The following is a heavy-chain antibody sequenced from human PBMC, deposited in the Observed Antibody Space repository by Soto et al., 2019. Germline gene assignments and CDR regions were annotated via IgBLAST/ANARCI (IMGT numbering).Heavy chain of an antibody. CDR2: IYYSGST. CDR3: ARGTYCISTSCPPYYYYGMDV. V-gene: IGHV4-59*01. CDR1: GGSISSYY. Sequence: SETLSLTCTVSGGSISSYYWSWIRQPPGKGLEWIGYIYYSGSTNSNPSLKSRVTISVDTSKNQFSLKLSSVTAADTAVYYCARGTYCISTSCPPYYYYGMDVWGQGTTVTVSS. D-gene: IGHD2-2*01. J-gene: IGHJ6*02.